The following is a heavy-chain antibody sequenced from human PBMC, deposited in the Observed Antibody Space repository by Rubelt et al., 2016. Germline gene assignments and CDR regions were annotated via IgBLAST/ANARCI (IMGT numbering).Heavy chain of an antibody. CDR3: ARRPSRDAFDI. V-gene: IGHV4-59*01. CDR1: GGSISSYY. Sequence: WLTCTVSGGSISSYYWSWIRQPPGKGLEWIGYIYYSGSTNYNPSLKSQVTISVDTSKNQFSLKLSSVTAADTAVYYCARRPSRDAFDIWGQGTMVTVSS. CDR2: IYYSGST. J-gene: IGHJ3*02.